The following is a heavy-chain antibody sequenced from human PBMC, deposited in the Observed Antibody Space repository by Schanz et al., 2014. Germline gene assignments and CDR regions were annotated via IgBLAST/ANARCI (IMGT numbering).Heavy chain of an antibody. CDR1: GFTFRDYY. V-gene: IGHV3-11*05. CDR2: ISSGSSYA. D-gene: IGHD3-10*01. J-gene: IGHJ6*02. Sequence: QVQLVESGGGLVKPGGSLRLSCAASGFTFRDYYMSWIRQAPGKGLEWVSDISSGSSYANYADSVHGRFTISRDNANNSQYLQMNSLRAESTAVYYCARDFDDRRGYGSGDCLGDCMDVWGQGTTVTVSS. CDR3: ARDFDDRRGYGSGDCLGDCMDV.